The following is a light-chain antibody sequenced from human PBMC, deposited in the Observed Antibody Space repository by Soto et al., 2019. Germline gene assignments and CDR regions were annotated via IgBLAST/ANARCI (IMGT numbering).Light chain of an antibody. J-gene: IGKJ3*01. CDR2: GAS. CDR3: QQWFT. Sequence: EIVLTQSPGTLSLSPGERATLSCRASQSVSSNSLAWFQLKPGQAPRLLIYGASSMATGMPDRFSGCGSGTDFTLTISRLEPEYFAVYYCQQWFTFGPGTKVDIK. V-gene: IGKV3-20*01. CDR1: QSVSSNS.